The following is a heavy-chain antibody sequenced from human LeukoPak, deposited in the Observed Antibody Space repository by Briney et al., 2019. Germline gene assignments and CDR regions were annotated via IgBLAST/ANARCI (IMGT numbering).Heavy chain of an antibody. CDR3: ARAYCSGGSCQFDF. Sequence: GGCLRLSCAASGFTFSSYEMTWVRQAPGKGLEWGSYISGSGRSIYYADSVKGRFTISRDNARNSVYLQMSSLRAEDTAVYYCARAYCSGGSCQFDFWGQGTLVTVSS. CDR2: ISGSGRSI. V-gene: IGHV3-48*03. D-gene: IGHD2-15*01. J-gene: IGHJ4*02. CDR1: GFTFSSYE.